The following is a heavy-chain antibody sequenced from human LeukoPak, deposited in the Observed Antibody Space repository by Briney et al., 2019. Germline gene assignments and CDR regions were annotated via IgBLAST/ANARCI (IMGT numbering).Heavy chain of an antibody. Sequence: SETLSLTCTVSGGSISSSSYYWGWLRQPPGKGGEWIGSIYYSGSTYDNPSLKSRVTISVDTSKNQFSLKLSSVTAADTAVYYCARRKDGYSFDYWGQGTLVTVSS. CDR1: GGSISSSSYY. CDR3: ARRKDGYSFDY. D-gene: IGHD3-22*01. J-gene: IGHJ4*02. V-gene: IGHV4-39*01. CDR2: IYYSGST.